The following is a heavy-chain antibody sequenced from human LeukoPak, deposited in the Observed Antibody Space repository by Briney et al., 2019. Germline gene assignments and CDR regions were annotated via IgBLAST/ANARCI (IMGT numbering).Heavy chain of an antibody. CDR2: ISIEIGNT. CDR3: ARDRYGYCGGGSCFLFDY. CDR1: GYGFHDFG. Sequence: GASVKVSCKASGYGFHDFGISWVRQAPGPGLGWMGWISIEIGNTNYAQRLQGRVTMTRDTSTSTVYMELTSLTSDDTAVYYCARDRYGYCGGGSCFLFDYWGQGTLVTVSS. J-gene: IGHJ4*02. V-gene: IGHV1-18*04. D-gene: IGHD2-15*01.